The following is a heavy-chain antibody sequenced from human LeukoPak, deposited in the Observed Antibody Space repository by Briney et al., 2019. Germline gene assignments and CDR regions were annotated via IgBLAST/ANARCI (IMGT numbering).Heavy chain of an antibody. CDR3: ARDTSGSQVITFLDY. D-gene: IGHD3-10*01. Sequence: PGGSLRLSCVASGFSFSSSSMSWVRQAPGKGLEWVSYIDSTSTYIFYADSVKGRFTLSRDNAKNSLILQMNSLRAEDTAVYYCARDTSGSQVITFLDYWGQGILVTVAS. J-gene: IGHJ4*02. CDR2: IDSTSTYI. V-gene: IGHV3-21*01. CDR1: GFSFSSSS.